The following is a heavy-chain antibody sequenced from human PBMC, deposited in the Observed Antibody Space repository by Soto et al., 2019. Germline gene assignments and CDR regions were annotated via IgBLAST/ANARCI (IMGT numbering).Heavy chain of an antibody. CDR1: GDSVSTNSAA. D-gene: IGHD6-13*01. CDR2: TYYRSKWYS. CDR3: ARALYISSWFAAGRYYYYYYMDV. J-gene: IGHJ6*03. V-gene: IGHV6-1*01. Sequence: QVQLQQSGPGLVKPSQTLSLTCAISGDSVSTNSAAWNWIRQSPSRGLEWLGRTYYRSKWYSDYAVSVKSRKTINAETYKNHISLQLDSVTPEDTAVYYCARALYISSWFAAGRYYYYYYMDVWGTGTTVTVPS.